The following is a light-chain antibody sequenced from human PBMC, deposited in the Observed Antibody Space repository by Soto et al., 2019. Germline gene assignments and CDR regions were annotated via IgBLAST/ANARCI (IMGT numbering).Light chain of an antibody. CDR1: SSNIGSNY. V-gene: IGLV1-47*01. CDR2: RNN. CDR3: AAWDDSLSGVV. J-gene: IGLJ2*01. Sequence: QSVLTQPPSASGTPGQRVTISCSGSSSNIGSNYVYWYQQLPGTAPKLRIYRNNQRPSGVPDRFSGSKSGTSAYLAISGLRSEDETDYYCAAWDDSLSGVVFGGGTKVTVL.